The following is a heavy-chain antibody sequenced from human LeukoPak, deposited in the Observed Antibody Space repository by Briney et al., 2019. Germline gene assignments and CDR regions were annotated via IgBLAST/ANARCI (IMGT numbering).Heavy chain of an antibody. D-gene: IGHD2-2*01. Sequence: PSETLSLTCTVSGGSISSGSYYWSWIRQPPGKGLEWIGSIYHSGSTYYNPSLKSRVTISVDTSKNQFSLKLSSVTAADTAVYYCAREGTGYCSSTSCYAYYYYYYMDVWGKGTTVTVSS. J-gene: IGHJ6*03. V-gene: IGHV4-39*07. CDR2: IYHSGST. CDR3: AREGTGYCSSTSCYAYYYYYYMDV. CDR1: GGSISSGSYY.